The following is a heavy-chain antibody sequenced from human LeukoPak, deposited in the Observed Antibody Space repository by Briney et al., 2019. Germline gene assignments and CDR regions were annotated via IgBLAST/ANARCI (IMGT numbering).Heavy chain of an antibody. D-gene: IGHD6-13*01. V-gene: IGHV6-1*01. CDR1: GDSVSSNSVA. J-gene: IGHJ3*02. Sequence: SQTLSLTCAISGDSVSSNSVAWNWIRQSPSRGLEWLGRTYYRSKWYNDYAVSVKSRITISPDPSKNQFSLQLKSVTPEDTAVYYYARYPGVAATRLDAFDIWGQGTMVTVSS. CDR2: TYYRSKWYN. CDR3: ARYPGVAATRLDAFDI.